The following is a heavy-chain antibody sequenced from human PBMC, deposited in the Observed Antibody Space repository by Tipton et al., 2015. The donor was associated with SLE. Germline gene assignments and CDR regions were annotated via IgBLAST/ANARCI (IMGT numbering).Heavy chain of an antibody. V-gene: IGHV3-11*01. CDR2: ISSGADYL. Sequence: SLRLSCAASGFSFRDYYMSWVRQTPGKGLEWVSSISSGADYLHYAESVEGRFTISRDNTGNSLYLYMSTLGPEDTAIYYCAREFWGQCDNWGPGTLVTVSS. CDR1: GFSFRDYY. CDR3: AREFWGQCDN. J-gene: IGHJ4*02. D-gene: IGHD3-16*01.